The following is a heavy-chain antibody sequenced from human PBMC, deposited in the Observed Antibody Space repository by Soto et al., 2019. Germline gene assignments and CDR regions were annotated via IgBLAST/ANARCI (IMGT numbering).Heavy chain of an antibody. D-gene: IGHD5-18*01. CDR1: GGTYSTYA. Sequence: QVQLVQSGAEVKKPESSVKVSCQAPGGTYSTYAISWVRQAPGQGLKWMGRFIPMFGTANYAQRFQDSVTITADESTNTVYMELSSLRSEDTAVYFCASGIQLWLRRINNGYSGWGQGTLVTVSS. CDR3: ASGIQLWLRRINNGYSG. CDR2: FIPMFGTA. V-gene: IGHV1-69*15. J-gene: IGHJ4*02.